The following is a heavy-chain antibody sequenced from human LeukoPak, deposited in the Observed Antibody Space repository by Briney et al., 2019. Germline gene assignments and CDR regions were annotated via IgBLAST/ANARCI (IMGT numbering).Heavy chain of an antibody. V-gene: IGHV3-53*01. Sequence: PGGSLRLSCAASGFTVSSNYMSWVRQAPGKGLEWVSVIYSGGSTYYADSVKGRFTIPRDNSKNTLYLQMNSLRAEDTAVYYCARCWLYCSGGSCYLDAFDIWGQGTMVTVSS. D-gene: IGHD2-15*01. CDR1: GFTVSSNY. J-gene: IGHJ3*02. CDR3: ARCWLYCSGGSCYLDAFDI. CDR2: IYSGGST.